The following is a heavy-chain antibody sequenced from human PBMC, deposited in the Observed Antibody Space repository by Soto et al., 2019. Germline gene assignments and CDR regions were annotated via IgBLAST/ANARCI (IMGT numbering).Heavy chain of an antibody. V-gene: IGHV3-53*01. CDR3: ARDQGDGYNFGFDY. Sequence: EVQLVESGGGLIQPGVSLRLSCAASGFTVSSNYMSWVRQAPGKGLEWVSVIYSGGSTYYADSVKGRFTISRDQSKNTLYLQMNSLRAEDTAVYYCARDQGDGYNFGFDYWGQGTLVTVSS. J-gene: IGHJ4*02. D-gene: IGHD5-12*01. CDR2: IYSGGST. CDR1: GFTVSSNY.